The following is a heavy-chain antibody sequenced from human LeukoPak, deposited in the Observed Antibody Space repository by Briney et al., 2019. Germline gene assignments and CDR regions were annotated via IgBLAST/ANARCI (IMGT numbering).Heavy chain of an antibody. Sequence: GGSLRLSCTASGLSLNNYAMSWVRQAPGKGLEWVGRIKSKTDGGTTDYAAPVKGRFTISRDDSKNTLYLQMNSLKTEDTAVYYCTTDYGSGSYYAFDYWGQGTLVTVSS. CDR3: TTDYGSGSYYAFDY. CDR2: IKSKTDGGTT. CDR1: GLSLNNYA. J-gene: IGHJ4*02. V-gene: IGHV3-15*01. D-gene: IGHD3-10*01.